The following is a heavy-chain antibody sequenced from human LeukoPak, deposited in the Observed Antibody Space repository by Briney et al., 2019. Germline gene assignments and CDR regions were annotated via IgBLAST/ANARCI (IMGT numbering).Heavy chain of an antibody. V-gene: IGHV3-53*01. CDR1: GFTVSSNY. CDR2: IYSGGDT. D-gene: IGHD3-10*01. Sequence: GGSLRLSCAASGFTVSSNYMSWVRQAPGKGLAWVSLIYSGGDTYYADSVKGRFTISRDNSKNTLYLQMNSLRAEDTAVYYCARGRPGYYFDYWGQGTLVTVSS. CDR3: ARGRPGYYFDY. J-gene: IGHJ4*02.